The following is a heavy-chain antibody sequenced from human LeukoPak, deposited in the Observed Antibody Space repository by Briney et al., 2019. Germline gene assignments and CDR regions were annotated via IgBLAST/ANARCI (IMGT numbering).Heavy chain of an antibody. CDR1: GGSISSDY. Sequence: SETLSLTCTVSGGSISSDYWSWIRQPPGKGLEWIGYIYYSGSTNYNPSLKSRVTISVDTSKNQFSLKLSSVTAADTAVYYCARGGDFWSGYCFDYWGQGTLVTVSS. V-gene: IGHV4-59*01. D-gene: IGHD3-3*01. CDR2: IYYSGST. J-gene: IGHJ4*02. CDR3: ARGGDFWSGYCFDY.